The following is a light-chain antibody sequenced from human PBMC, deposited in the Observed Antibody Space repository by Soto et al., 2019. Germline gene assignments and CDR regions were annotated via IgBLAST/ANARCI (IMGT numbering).Light chain of an antibody. CDR3: GTWDSSLSAVV. Sequence: QSALTQPASVSGSPGQSITISCTGTSSDVGGYNYVSWYQQHPGTAPKLLIYENNKRPSGIPDRFSGSKSGTSATLGITGLQTGDEADYYCGTWDSSLSAVVFGGGTKLTVL. CDR1: SSDVGGYNY. J-gene: IGLJ2*01. V-gene: IGLV1-51*02. CDR2: ENN.